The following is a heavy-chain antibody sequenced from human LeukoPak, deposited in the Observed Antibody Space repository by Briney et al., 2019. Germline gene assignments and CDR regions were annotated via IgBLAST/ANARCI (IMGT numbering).Heavy chain of an antibody. J-gene: IGHJ4*02. V-gene: IGHV3-48*03. Sequence: GGSLRLSCAASGFTFSGYEMNWVRQAPGKGLEWISFISSSGNSIYYADSVKGRFTISRDNAKNTLYLQMNSLRAEDTAVYYCARDFGSSWYYFDYWGQGTLVTVSS. CDR3: ARDFGSSWYYFDY. CDR2: ISSSGNSI. D-gene: IGHD6-13*01. CDR1: GFTFSGYE.